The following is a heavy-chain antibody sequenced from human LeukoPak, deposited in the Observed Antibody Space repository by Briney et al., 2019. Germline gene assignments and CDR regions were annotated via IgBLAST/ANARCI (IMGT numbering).Heavy chain of an antibody. CDR2: ISGSGAYT. CDR3: AKYFASGSYYKLPH. CDR1: GFTLSSYA. Sequence: GGSLRLSCAASGFTLSSYAMSWVRQAPGKGLEWVSTISGSGAYTYYADSVKGRFTISRDNSKNTLYLQMNSLRAEDTAVYYCAKYFASGSYYKLPHWGQGTLVTVSS. V-gene: IGHV3-23*01. J-gene: IGHJ1*01. D-gene: IGHD3-10*01.